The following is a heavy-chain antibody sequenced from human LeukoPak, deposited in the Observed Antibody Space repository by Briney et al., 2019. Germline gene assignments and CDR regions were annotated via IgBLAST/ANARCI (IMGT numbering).Heavy chain of an antibody. V-gene: IGHV3-66*01. J-gene: IGHJ4*02. CDR3: ARESSGWLQLFDY. Sequence: PGWALTLSCAASGFTVSSKYMSWVRQAPGKGLEWVSVIYSGGSTYYADSVKGRFTISRDNSKNTVYLQMNSLRAEDTAVYYCARESSGWLQLFDYWGQGTLVTVSS. CDR2: IYSGGST. CDR1: GFTVSSKY. D-gene: IGHD5-24*01.